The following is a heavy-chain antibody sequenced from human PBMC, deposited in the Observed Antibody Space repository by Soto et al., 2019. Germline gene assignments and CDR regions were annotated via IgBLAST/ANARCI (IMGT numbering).Heavy chain of an antibody. CDR1: GGSISSSNW. V-gene: IGHV4-4*02. D-gene: IGHD3-10*01. CDR2: IYHSGST. CDR3: ARGQGTRETWLDP. Sequence: PSETLSLTCAVSGGSISSSNWWSWVRQPPGKGLEWIGEIYHSGSTNYNPSLKSRVTISVDKSKNQFSLKLSSVTAADTAVYYCARGQGTRETWLDPWGQGTLVTVYS. J-gene: IGHJ5*02.